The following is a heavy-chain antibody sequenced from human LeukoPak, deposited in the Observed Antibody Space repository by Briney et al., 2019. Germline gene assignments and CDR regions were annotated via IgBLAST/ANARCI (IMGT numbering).Heavy chain of an antibody. Sequence: SVKVSCKASGGTFSSYAISWVRQAPGQGLEWMGGIIPIFGTANYAQKFQGRVTITADESTSTAYMELSSLRSEDTAVYYCARDARGAAAADDPLDIWGQGTTVTVSS. CDR1: GGTFSSYA. CDR3: ARDARGAAAADDPLDI. J-gene: IGHJ3*02. D-gene: IGHD6-13*01. CDR2: IIPIFGTA. V-gene: IGHV1-69*13.